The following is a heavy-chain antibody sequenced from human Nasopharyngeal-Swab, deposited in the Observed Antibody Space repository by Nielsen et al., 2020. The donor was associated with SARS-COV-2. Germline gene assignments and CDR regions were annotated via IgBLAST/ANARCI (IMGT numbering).Heavy chain of an antibody. V-gene: IGHV3-30*04. CDR1: GFTFSSYA. D-gene: IGHD3-22*01. CDR2: ISYDGSNI. J-gene: IGHJ6*02. Sequence: GESLKISCAASGFTFSSYAMHWVRQAPGKGLEWMTLISYDGSNIYYADSVKGRFTISRDNSQNTLYLQMNSLRAEDTAVYYCARGGNYYDSSGYVYYYYGMDVWGQGTTVTVSS. CDR3: ARGGNYYDSSGYVYYYYGMDV.